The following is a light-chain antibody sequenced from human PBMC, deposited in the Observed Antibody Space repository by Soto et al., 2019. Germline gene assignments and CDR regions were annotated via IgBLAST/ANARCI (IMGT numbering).Light chain of an antibody. V-gene: IGLV2-14*01. J-gene: IGLJ2*01. CDR3: SSYTSSSTPCV. CDR2: EVS. Sequence: QAVVTQPASVSGSPGQSITISCTGTSSDVGAYNYVSWYQQHPGKAPKLMIYEVSNRPSGVSNRFSGSKSGNTASLTISGLQAEDEADYYCSSYTSSSTPCVFGGGTKLTVL. CDR1: SSDVGAYNY.